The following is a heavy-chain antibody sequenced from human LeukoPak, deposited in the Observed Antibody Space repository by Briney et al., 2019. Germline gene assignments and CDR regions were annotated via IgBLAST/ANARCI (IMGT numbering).Heavy chain of an antibody. D-gene: IGHD6-13*01. J-gene: IGHJ6*03. CDR2: ISGSGGST. CDR1: GFTFSSYA. V-gene: IGHV3-23*01. Sequence: GGSLRLSCAASGFTFSSYAMSWVRQAPGEGLEWVSAISGSGGSTYYADSVKGRFTISRDNSKNTLYLQMNSLRAADTAVYYCAKGSWSPPYYYYYLDVWGKGTTVTVSS. CDR3: AKGSWSPPYYYYYLDV.